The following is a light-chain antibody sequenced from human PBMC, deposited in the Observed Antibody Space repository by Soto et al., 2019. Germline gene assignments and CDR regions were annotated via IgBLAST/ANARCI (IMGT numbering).Light chain of an antibody. J-gene: IGLJ1*01. Sequence: QSALTQPASVSGSPGQSITISCTGTSSDVGGYNYVSWYQQHPGKAPKLMLFDVSHRPLGVSNRFSASKSGNTASLTISGIQPEDEADYYCSSYTASSTRVFGTGTKLTVL. CDR1: SSDVGGYNY. CDR2: DVS. CDR3: SSYTASSTRV. V-gene: IGLV2-14*01.